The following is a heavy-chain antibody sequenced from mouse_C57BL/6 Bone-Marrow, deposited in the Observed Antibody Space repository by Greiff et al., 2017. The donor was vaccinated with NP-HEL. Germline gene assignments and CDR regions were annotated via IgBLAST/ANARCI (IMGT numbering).Heavy chain of an antibody. CDR3: ARAPGSSPWFAY. CDR1: GYSITSGYY. D-gene: IGHD1-1*01. CDR2: ISYDGRH. J-gene: IGHJ3*01. Sequence: ESGPGLVKPSQSLSLTCSVTGYSITSGYYWHWIRQFPGNKLEWMGYISYDGRHNYNPSLKNRISTTRDQSKTQFFLKLNSVTTEDTATYYCARAPGSSPWFAYWGQWTLFTFSA. V-gene: IGHV3-6*01.